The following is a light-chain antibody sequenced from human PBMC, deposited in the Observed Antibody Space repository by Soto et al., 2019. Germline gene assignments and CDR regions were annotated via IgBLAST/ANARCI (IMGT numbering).Light chain of an antibody. CDR2: GAS. CDR1: QSVSSSY. Sequence: IVLTESPGTLSLSPGERATLSCRASQSVSSSYLAWYQQKPGQAPRLLIYGASSRAAGIPDRFSGSGSGTYFTLTSSTLEPEDFAVYFCQQYAGLPWTFGQGTKVAIK. V-gene: IGKV3-20*01. J-gene: IGKJ1*01. CDR3: QQYAGLPWT.